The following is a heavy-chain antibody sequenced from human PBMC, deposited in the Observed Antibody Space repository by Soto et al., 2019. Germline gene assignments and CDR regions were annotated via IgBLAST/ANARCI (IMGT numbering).Heavy chain of an antibody. D-gene: IGHD1-1*01. CDR3: ARRYRYSFDY. Sequence: QVQLQESGPGLVKPSETLSLTCTVSGGSISSYYWSWIRQPPGKGLEWIGYIYYSGSTNYNPSLKSRVTISVDTSKNQFSLNLSSMTAADTAVYYCARRYRYSFDYWGQGTLVTVSS. CDR1: GGSISSYY. CDR2: IYYSGST. V-gene: IGHV4-59*08. J-gene: IGHJ4*02.